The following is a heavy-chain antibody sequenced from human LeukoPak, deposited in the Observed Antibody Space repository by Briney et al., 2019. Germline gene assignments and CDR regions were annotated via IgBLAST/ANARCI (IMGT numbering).Heavy chain of an antibody. Sequence: PSETLSLTCTVSGGSISSGSYYWSWIRQPAGKGLEWIGYIYYSGSTNYNPSLKSRVTISVDTSKNQFSLKLSSVTAADTAVYYCARVEGGYYAPWGQGTLVTVSS. V-gene: IGHV4-61*10. J-gene: IGHJ5*02. D-gene: IGHD3-10*01. CDR1: GGSISSGSYY. CDR3: ARVEGGYYAP. CDR2: IYYSGST.